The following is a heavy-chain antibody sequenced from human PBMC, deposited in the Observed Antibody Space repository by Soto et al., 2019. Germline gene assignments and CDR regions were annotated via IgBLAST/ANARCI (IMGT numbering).Heavy chain of an antibody. V-gene: IGHV3-30*04. D-gene: IGHD2-21*01. Sequence: QVQLLESGGGVVRPGRSLRLPCAASGFSFSDYAIHWVRQAPGKGLEWVSVISYDGSMKYYADSVKGRFTISRDNSKNTVHLRLDSLKAEDTAIYYCAREVRLAAIDLAYWGQGTLVTVSS. CDR3: AREVRLAAIDLAY. CDR2: ISYDGSMK. CDR1: GFSFSDYA. J-gene: IGHJ4*02.